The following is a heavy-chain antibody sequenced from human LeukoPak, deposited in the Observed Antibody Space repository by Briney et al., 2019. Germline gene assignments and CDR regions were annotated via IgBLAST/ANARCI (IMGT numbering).Heavy chain of an antibody. V-gene: IGHV4-4*07. CDR3: ARSGGSYQFDY. CDR2: ICTSGST. Sequence: SETLSLTCTVSGGSVSSYCWSWIRQPAGKGLEWIERICTSGSTNYNPSLKSRVTMSVDTSKNQFSLKLSSVTAADTAVYYCARSGGSYQFDYWGQGTLVTVSS. CDR1: GGSVSSYC. D-gene: IGHD3-22*01. J-gene: IGHJ4*02.